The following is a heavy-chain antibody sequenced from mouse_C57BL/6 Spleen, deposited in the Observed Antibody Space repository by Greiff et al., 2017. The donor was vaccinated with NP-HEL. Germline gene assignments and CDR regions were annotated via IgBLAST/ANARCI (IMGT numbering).Heavy chain of an antibody. CDR1: GYTFTSYG. V-gene: IGHV1-81*01. CDR2: IYPRSGNT. Sequence: VQLQQSGAELAGPGASVKLSCKASGYTFTSYGISWVKQRTGQGLEWIGEIYPRSGNTYYNEKFKGKATLTADKSSSTAYMELRSLTSEDSAVYFCARTHYYGSSPAWFAYWGQGTLVTVSA. CDR3: ARTHYYGSSPAWFAY. D-gene: IGHD1-1*01. J-gene: IGHJ3*01.